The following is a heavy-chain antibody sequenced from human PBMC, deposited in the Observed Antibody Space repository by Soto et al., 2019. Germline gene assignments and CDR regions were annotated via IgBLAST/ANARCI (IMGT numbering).Heavy chain of an antibody. Sequence: SETLSLTCSVSGASITYGGYSWSWIRQTPGKGLEWIGYINHLETTFYNPSFESRLSLSIDRAKNQFSLNLNSMSAADRAVYFCARGGGSDSFDYWGQGILVSVSS. CDR2: INHLETT. D-gene: IGHD1-26*01. CDR1: GASITYGGYS. J-gene: IGHJ4*02. CDR3: ARGGGSDSFDY. V-gene: IGHV4-30-2*01.